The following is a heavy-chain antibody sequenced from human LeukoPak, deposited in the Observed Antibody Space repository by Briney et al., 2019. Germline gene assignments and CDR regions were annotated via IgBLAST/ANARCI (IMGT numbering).Heavy chain of an antibody. Sequence: GGSLRLPCAASGFTFSSYSMNWVRQAPGKGLEWVSYISSSSSTIYYADSVKGRFTISRDNAKNSLYLQMNSLRAEDTAVYYCASPVNDYGDYGFDYWGQGTLVTVSS. D-gene: IGHD4-17*01. V-gene: IGHV3-48*01. J-gene: IGHJ4*02. CDR1: GFTFSSYS. CDR3: ASPVNDYGDYGFDY. CDR2: ISSSSSTI.